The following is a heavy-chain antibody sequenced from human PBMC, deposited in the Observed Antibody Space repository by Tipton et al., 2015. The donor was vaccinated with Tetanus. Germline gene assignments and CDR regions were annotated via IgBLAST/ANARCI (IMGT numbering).Heavy chain of an antibody. CDR3: ARDRYSGYDSPPFL. D-gene: IGHD5-12*01. Sequence: SLRLSCAASGFTFSSYSMNWVRQAPGKGLEWVSSISSSSSYIYYADSVKGRFTISRDNAKNSLYLQMNSLRAEDTAVYYCARDRYSGYDSPPFLWGQGTLVTVSS. J-gene: IGHJ4*02. CDR1: GFTFSSYS. CDR2: ISSSSSYI. V-gene: IGHV3-21*01.